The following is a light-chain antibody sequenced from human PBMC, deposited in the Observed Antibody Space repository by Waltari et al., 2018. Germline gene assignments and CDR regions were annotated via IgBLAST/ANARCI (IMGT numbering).Light chain of an antibody. CDR2: AAS. J-gene: IGKJ1*01. CDR3: QQYNSWPRT. CDR1: QSGNSD. V-gene: IGKV3-15*01. Sequence: EVMMTQSPATLSVSPGERATLSCRARQSGNSDLAWYQQKAGQAPRLLIYAASTRATGIPARFSGSGSGTEFTLTISSLQSEDFAVYYCQQYNSWPRTFGLGTKVETK.